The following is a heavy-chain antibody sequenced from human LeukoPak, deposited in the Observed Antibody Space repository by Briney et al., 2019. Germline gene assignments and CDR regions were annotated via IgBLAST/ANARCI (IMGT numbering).Heavy chain of an antibody. Sequence: GGSLRLSCAASGFTFSDHSINWVRQAPGKGLEWVGRATNKANNYTSQYAASVKGRFTISRDDSKNSLYLQMNSLKTEDTAVYYCARVNWNDYRFDYWGQGTLVTVSS. CDR2: ATNKANNYTS. D-gene: IGHD1-1*01. V-gene: IGHV3-72*01. CDR3: ARVNWNDYRFDY. J-gene: IGHJ4*02. CDR1: GFTFSDHS.